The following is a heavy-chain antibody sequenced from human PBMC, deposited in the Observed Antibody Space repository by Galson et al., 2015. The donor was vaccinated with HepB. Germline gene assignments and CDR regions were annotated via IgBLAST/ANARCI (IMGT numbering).Heavy chain of an antibody. CDR3: ATPRSFIFGVISYFDY. CDR2: IYSGNNT. J-gene: IGHJ4*02. CDR1: GFTVGDNY. Sequence: SLRLSCAASGFTVGDNYMSWVRQAPGQGLEWVSVIYSGNNTYYTDSVKGRFTISRDISKNTLCLQMNSLRAEDTAVYYCATPRSFIFGVISYFDYWGQGTLVTVSS. D-gene: IGHD3-3*01. V-gene: IGHV3-66*01.